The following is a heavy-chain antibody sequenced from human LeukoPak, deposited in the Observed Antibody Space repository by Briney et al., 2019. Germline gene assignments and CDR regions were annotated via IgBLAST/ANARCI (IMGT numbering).Heavy chain of an antibody. D-gene: IGHD2-2*01. Sequence: GGSLRLSCAASGFTLSNYDMNWVRQAPGKGLEWVSSISTSSRYIYYKNSVRGRFTISRDDAKNSLYLEMNSLRAEDTAVYYCARADCSSSTCYLRRSWFDPWGQGTLVTVSS. J-gene: IGHJ5*02. CDR1: GFTLSNYD. V-gene: IGHV3-21*01. CDR3: ARADCSSSTCYLRRSWFDP. CDR2: ISTSSRYI.